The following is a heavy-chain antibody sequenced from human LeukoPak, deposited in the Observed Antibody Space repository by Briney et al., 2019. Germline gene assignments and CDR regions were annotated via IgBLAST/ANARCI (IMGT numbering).Heavy chain of an antibody. D-gene: IGHD2-15*01. CDR1: GYSFTNYW. CDR3: ARESSPPAYGMDV. V-gene: IGHV5-51*01. J-gene: IGHJ6*04. CDR2: IYPGDSDT. Sequence: GESLKSSCKGSGYSFTNYWIGWVCQMPGKGLEWVAIIYPGDSDTRYSPSFQGQVTISADKSISTAYLQWSSLKASDTAMYYCARESSPPAYGMDVWGKGTTVTVSS.